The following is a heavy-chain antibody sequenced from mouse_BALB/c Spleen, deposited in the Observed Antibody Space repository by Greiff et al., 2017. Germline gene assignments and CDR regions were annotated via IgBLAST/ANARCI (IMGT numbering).Heavy chain of an antibody. CDR2: IDPANGNT. V-gene: IGHV14-3*02. D-gene: IGHD2-1*01. CDR3: ASYYYGNHYAMDY. CDR1: GFNIKDTY. Sequence: VQLQQSGAELVKPGASVKLSCTASGFNIKDTYMHWVKQRPEQGLEWIGRIDPANGNTKYDPKFQGKATITADTSSNTAYLQLSSLTSEDTAVYYCASYYYGNHYAMDYWGQGTSVTVSS. J-gene: IGHJ4*01.